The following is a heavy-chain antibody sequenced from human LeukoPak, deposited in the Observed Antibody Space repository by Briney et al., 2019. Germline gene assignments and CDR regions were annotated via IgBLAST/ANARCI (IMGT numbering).Heavy chain of an antibody. CDR2: IYHSGST. CDR1: GGSISSGGYS. J-gene: IGHJ4*02. CDR3: ARGGHCYGSGSYSPTHFDY. Sequence: SQTLSLTCAVSGGSISSGGYSWSWIRQPPGKGLEWIGYIYHSGSTYYNPSLKSRVTISVDRSKNQFSLKLSSVTAADTAVYYCARGGHCYGSGSYSPTHFDYWGQGTLVTVSS. D-gene: IGHD3-10*01. V-gene: IGHV4-30-2*01.